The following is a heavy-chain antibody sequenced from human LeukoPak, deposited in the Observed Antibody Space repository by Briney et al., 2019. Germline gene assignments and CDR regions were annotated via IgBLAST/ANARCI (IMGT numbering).Heavy chain of an antibody. CDR3: AKGGRLRYFDDRVGYYGMDV. J-gene: IGHJ6*02. CDR1: GFTFSSYA. CDR2: ISGSGGST. Sequence: GESLRLSCAASGFTFSSYAMTWVRQAPGKGLEWVSAISGSGGSTYYADSVKGRFTISRDNSRNTLYLQMNSLRAEDTAVYYCAKGGRLRYFDDRVGYYGMDVWGQGTTVTVSS. V-gene: IGHV3-23*01. D-gene: IGHD3-9*01.